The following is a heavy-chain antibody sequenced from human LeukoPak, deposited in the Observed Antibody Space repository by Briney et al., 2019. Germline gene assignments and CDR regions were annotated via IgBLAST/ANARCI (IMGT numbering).Heavy chain of an antibody. D-gene: IGHD6-13*01. V-gene: IGHV4-34*01. J-gene: IGHJ5*02. Sequence: PSETLSLTCAVYGGSFSGYYWGWIRQPPGKGLEWIGSIYYSGSTYYNPSLKSRVTISVDTSKNQFSLKLNSVTAADTAVYYCARDSRSSNWYTNWFDPWGQGTLVTVSS. CDR1: GGSFSGYY. CDR3: ARDSRSSNWYTNWFDP. CDR2: IYYSGST.